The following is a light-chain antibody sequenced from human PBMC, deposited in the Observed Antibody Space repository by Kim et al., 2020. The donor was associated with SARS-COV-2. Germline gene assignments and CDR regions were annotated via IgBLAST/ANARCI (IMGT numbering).Light chain of an antibody. V-gene: IGLV2-11*03. CDR3: YAFAGSDSYL. J-gene: IGLJ1*01. Sequence: PGQSVTISCTGTRSDVGAYDSVSWYQQHPGKAPKLIIFEVNKPSGVPDRFSGSKSGNTASLTISGLQAEDEADYYCYAFAGSDSYLFGTGTKLTVL. CDR1: RSDVGAYDS. CDR2: EVN.